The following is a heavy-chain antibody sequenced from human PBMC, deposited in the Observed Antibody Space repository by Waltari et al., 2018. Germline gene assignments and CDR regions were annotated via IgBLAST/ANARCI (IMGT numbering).Heavy chain of an antibody. CDR1: GGTFSSYA. D-gene: IGHD3-22*01. Sequence: QVQLVQSGAEVKKPGSSVKVSCKASGGTFSSYAISWVRQAPGQGLEWMGGIIPIFGTANYAQKLQGRVTITADESTSTAYIELSSLRSEDTAVYYCASQAKDSSGPPDIWGQGTMVTVSS. CDR2: IIPIFGTA. J-gene: IGHJ3*02. V-gene: IGHV1-69*12. CDR3: ASQAKDSSGPPDI.